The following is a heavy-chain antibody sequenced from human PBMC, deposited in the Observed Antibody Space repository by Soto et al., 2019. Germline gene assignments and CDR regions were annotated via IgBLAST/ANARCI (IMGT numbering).Heavy chain of an antibody. CDR2: ISYDGSNK. Sequence: HPGGSLRLSCAASGFTFSSYGMHWVRQAPGKGLEWVAVISYDGSNKYYADSVKGRFTISRDNSKNTLYLQMNSLRAEDTAVYYCAKMLRYYYDSSGPHYWGQGTLVTVSS. J-gene: IGHJ4*02. V-gene: IGHV3-30*18. CDR3: AKMLRYYYDSSGPHY. CDR1: GFTFSSYG. D-gene: IGHD3-22*01.